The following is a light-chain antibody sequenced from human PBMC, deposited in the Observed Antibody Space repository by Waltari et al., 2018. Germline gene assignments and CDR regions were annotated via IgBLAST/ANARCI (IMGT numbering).Light chain of an antibody. V-gene: IGLV2-14*01. CDR2: DVS. CDR1: SSALGGYNY. CDR3: SSYTSSSTSVV. J-gene: IGLJ2*01. Sequence: QSALTQPASVSGSPGQSTTIPCPGTSSALGGYNYLSWYQQHPGKAPKLMIYDVSKRPSGVSNRFSGSKSGNTASLTISGLQAEDEADYYCSSYTSSSTSVVFGGGTKLTVL.